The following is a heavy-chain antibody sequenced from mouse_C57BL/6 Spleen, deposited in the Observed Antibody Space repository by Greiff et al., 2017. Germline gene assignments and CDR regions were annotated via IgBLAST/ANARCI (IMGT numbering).Heavy chain of an antibody. CDR3: ARNYYGSSYNHYYAMDY. CDR1: GFSLTSYG. D-gene: IGHD1-1*01. J-gene: IGHJ4*01. Sequence: QVQLQQSGPGLVQPSQSLSITCTVSGFSLTSYGVHWVRQSPGKGLEWLGVIWSGGSTDYNAAFISRLSISKDNSKSQVFFKMNSLQADDTAIYYCARNYYGSSYNHYYAMDYWGQGTSVTVSS. V-gene: IGHV2-2*01. CDR2: IWSGGST.